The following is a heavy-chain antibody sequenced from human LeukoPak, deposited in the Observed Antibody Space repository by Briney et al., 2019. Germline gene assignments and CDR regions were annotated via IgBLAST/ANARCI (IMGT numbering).Heavy chain of an antibody. CDR1: GFTFSNYN. D-gene: IGHD6-13*01. CDR2: ISLSSSSI. J-gene: IGHJ4*02. V-gene: IGHV3-48*01. CDR3: AREPTYSSSWYTNCDY. Sequence: GGSLRLSCAASGFTFSNYNMNWVRQAPGKGLEWVSYISLSSSSIYYADSVKGRFTISRDNAKNSLYLQMNSLRAEDTAVYYCAREPTYSSSWYTNCDYWGPGTLVTVSS.